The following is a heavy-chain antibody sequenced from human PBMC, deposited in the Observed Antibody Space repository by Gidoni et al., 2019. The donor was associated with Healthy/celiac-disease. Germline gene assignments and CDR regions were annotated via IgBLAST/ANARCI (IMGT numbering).Heavy chain of an antibody. Sequence: QVQLVQSGAEVKKPGASVKVSCKASGYTFTSYGISWVRQAPGQGLEWMGWISAYNGNTNYAQKLQGRVTMTTDTSTSTAYMELRSLRSDDTAVYYCARVAGVWFGELPSGYAFDIWGQGTMVTVSS. CDR2: ISAYNGNT. CDR3: ARVAGVWFGELPSGYAFDI. V-gene: IGHV1-18*01. D-gene: IGHD3-10*01. CDR1: GYTFTSYG. J-gene: IGHJ3*02.